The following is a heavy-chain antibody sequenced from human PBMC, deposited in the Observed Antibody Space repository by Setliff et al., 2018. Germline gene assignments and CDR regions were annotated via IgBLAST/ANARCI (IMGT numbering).Heavy chain of an antibody. CDR1: RFTFSGYS. CDR2: ISSSSHII. V-gene: IGHV3-48*04. CDR3: ARDSGQKLVTYDYYYMDV. J-gene: IGHJ6*03. Sequence: HPGGSLRLSCAASRFTFSGYSMNWVRQAPGKGLEWVSYISSSSHIISYADSVKGRFTISRDNAKNSLYLQMNSLRVEDTAVYYCARDSGQKLVTYDYYYMDVWAKGTTVTVSS. D-gene: IGHD6-13*01.